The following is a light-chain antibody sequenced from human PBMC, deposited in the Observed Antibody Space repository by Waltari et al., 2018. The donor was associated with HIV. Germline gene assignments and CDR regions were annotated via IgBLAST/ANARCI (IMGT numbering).Light chain of an antibody. CDR2: RNF. Sequence: QSVLTQPPSTSGTPGQTVTISCSGTRSDIGTNYVYWYQQVPGTAPKLLICRNFHRPAGGATRFSGSKSGNSAALAISGLRSENEAHYHCASWDDSLGGRWVFGGGTKLTVL. J-gene: IGLJ3*02. CDR1: RSDIGTNY. CDR3: ASWDDSLGGRWV. V-gene: IGLV1-47*01.